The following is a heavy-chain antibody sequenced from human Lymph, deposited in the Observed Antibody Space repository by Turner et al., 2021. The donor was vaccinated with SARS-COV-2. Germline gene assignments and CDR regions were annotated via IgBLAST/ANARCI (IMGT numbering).Heavy chain of an antibody. Sequence: QVQLQESGPGLVKPSQTLSLTCTVSGGSISSGGYYWSWIRQPPGKGLEWIGYIYYSGSTYYNPSLKSRVSISVDTSKNQFSLKLGSVTAAGTAVYYCARDYGGNSNYFDYWGQGTLVTVSS. CDR3: ARDYGGNSNYFDY. D-gene: IGHD4-17*01. V-gene: IGHV4-31*03. J-gene: IGHJ4*02. CDR1: GGSISSGGYY. CDR2: IYYSGST.